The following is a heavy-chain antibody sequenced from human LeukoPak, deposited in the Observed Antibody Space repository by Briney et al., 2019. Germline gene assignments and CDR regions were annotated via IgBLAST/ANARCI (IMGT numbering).Heavy chain of an antibody. CDR3: ARSFHSSSWYFDY. CDR2: IYYSGST. D-gene: IGHD6-13*01. CDR1: GFTFSSYA. Sequence: PGGSLRLSCAASGFTFSSYALSWIRQPPGKGLEWIEYIYYSGSTNYNPSLNSRVTISVDTSKNQFSLKLSSVTAADTAVYYCARSFHSSSWYFDYWGQGTLVTVSS. V-gene: IGHV4-59*08. J-gene: IGHJ4*02.